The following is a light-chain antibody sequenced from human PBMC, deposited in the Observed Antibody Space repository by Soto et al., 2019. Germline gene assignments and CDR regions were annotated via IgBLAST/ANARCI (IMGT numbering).Light chain of an antibody. V-gene: IGKV3-15*01. Sequence: EIVMTQSPATLSVSPGGRATLSCRASQSISDTLAWYQQKPGQAPRLLIHGASTRATGFPGRFSGSGSGTDFPFTIRSLQSEDFGVYYCQQYNNWPWTFGQGTKVEIK. CDR1: QSISDT. CDR2: GAS. J-gene: IGKJ1*01. CDR3: QQYNNWPWT.